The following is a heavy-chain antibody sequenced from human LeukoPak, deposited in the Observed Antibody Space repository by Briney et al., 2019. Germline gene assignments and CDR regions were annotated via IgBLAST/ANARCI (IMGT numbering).Heavy chain of an antibody. CDR3: AKGVYNYAPGLDC. CDR2: TSSDGSNK. J-gene: IGHJ4*02. Sequence: PGGSLRLSCAASGFTFSSYGMHWVRQAPGKGLEWVVVTSSDGSNKFYADSVKGRFTISRDNSKNMLYLQMNSLRVKVTAVYYCAKGVYNYAPGLDCWGQGTLVTGSS. CDR1: GFTFSSYG. D-gene: IGHD5-18*01. V-gene: IGHV3-30*18.